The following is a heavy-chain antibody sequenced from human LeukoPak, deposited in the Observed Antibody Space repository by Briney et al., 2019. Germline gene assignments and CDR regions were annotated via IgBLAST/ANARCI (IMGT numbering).Heavy chain of an antibody. CDR2: IYPADSDI. J-gene: IGHJ4*02. CDR1: GYRFTSYW. CDR3: ARSLTAADGDY. D-gene: IGHD6-25*01. V-gene: IGHV5-51*01. Sequence: GESLKISCKGSGYRFTSYWIGWVRQIPGKGLEWMAIIYPADSDIRYSPSFQGQVTISADKSISTAYLQSSSLKASDTAMYYCARSLTAADGDYWGQGTLVTVSS.